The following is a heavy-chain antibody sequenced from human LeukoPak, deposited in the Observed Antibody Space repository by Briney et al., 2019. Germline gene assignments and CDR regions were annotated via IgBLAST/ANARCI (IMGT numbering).Heavy chain of an antibody. J-gene: IGHJ4*02. CDR3: VRDPLEYYYDSSGQDY. CDR1: GYTFTSYG. CDR2: ISAYNGNT. D-gene: IGHD3-22*01. V-gene: IGHV1-18*01. Sequence: GASVKVSCKAPGYTFTSYGISWVRQAPGQGLEWMGWISAYNGNTNYAQKLQGRVTMTTDTSTSTAYMELRSLRSDDTAVYYCVRDPLEYYYDSSGQDYWGQGTPVTVSS.